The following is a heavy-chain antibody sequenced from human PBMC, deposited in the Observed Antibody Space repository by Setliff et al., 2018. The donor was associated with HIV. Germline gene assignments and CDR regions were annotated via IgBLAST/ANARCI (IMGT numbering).Heavy chain of an antibody. CDR1: GDSISNPNYY. V-gene: IGHV4-39*07. J-gene: IGHJ3*01. CDR2: IYYSGST. Sequence: SETLSLTCSVSGDSISNPNYYWGWIRQPPGKGLEWIGSIYYSGSTYYNPSLKSRVTISIDSSENQFSLKLRSLTAADTAVYFCARTGYAFDLWGPGTMVTVS. CDR3: ARTGYAFDL.